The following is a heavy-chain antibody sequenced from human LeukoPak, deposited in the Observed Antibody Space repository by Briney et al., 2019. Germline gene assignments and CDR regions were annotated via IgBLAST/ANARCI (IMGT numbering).Heavy chain of an antibody. CDR3: ASRVITMIVVEDY. CDR1: GFTVSSNY. Sequence: GGSLRLSCAASGFTVSSNYMSWVRQAPGKGLEWVSVIYSGGSTYYADSVKGRFTISRDNSKNTLYLQMNSLRAEDTAVYYCASRVITMIVVEDYWGQGPLVTVSS. J-gene: IGHJ4*02. V-gene: IGHV3-53*01. CDR2: IYSGGST. D-gene: IGHD3-22*01.